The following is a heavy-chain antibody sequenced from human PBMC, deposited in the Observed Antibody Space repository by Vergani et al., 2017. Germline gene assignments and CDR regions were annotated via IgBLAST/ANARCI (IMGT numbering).Heavy chain of an antibody. Sequence: QMQLVESGGGVVQPGGSLRLSCAASGFTFSLFATHWVRLAPGRGLEWLAFIRSDSGERYHAHSVEGRFSISRDNSKNTLYLQMNSLRPDDSATYYCIKEGLFRMPTDIDFWGQGTLVTVSS. CDR2: IRSDSGER. J-gene: IGHJ4*02. CDR1: GFTFSLFA. V-gene: IGHV3-30*02. D-gene: IGHD2-15*01. CDR3: IKEGLFRMPTDIDF.